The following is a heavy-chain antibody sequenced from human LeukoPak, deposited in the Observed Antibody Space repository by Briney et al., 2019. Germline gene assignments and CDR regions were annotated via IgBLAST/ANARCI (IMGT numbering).Heavy chain of an antibody. CDR1: GFTFSSYA. CDR2: ISGSGGST. J-gene: IGHJ4*02. CDR3: AKDGNKNYYDSSGPFDY. D-gene: IGHD3-22*01. V-gene: IGHV3-23*01. Sequence: QPGGSLRLSCAASGFTFSSYAMSWVRQAPGKGLEWVSAISGSGGSTYYADSVKGRFTISRDNSKNTLYLQMNSLRAEDTAVYYCAKDGNKNYYDSSGPFDYWGQGTLVTVSS.